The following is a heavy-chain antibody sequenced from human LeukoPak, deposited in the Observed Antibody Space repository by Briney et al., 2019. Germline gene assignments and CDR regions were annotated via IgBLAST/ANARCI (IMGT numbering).Heavy chain of an antibody. CDR3: ARDRENSYYGMDV. CDR1: GFTFSSYA. V-gene: IGHV3-30*04. J-gene: IGHJ6*04. D-gene: IGHD1-26*01. Sequence: GGSLRLSCAASGFTFSSYAMHWVRQAPGKGLEWVAVISYDGSNKYYADSLKGRFTISRDNSKNTQYLQMNSLRAEDTAVYYCARDRENSYYGMDVWGKGTTVTVSS. CDR2: ISYDGSNK.